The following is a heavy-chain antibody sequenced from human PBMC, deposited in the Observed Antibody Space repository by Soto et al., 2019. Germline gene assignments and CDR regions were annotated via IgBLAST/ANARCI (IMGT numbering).Heavy chain of an antibody. J-gene: IGHJ3*02. CDR1: GFNFSSYT. CDR3: AGDRCRGGSCYHTYDFDM. V-gene: IGHV3-21*01. Sequence: EVQLVESGGGLVKPGGSLRLSCAASGFNFSSYTMNWVRQAPGTGLEWVSSISSSNRYIYYADSMKGRFSISRDDAKNEMYLKMNSLRADDTAIYYCAGDRCRGGSCYHTYDFDMWGQGTLVTVSS. D-gene: IGHD2-15*01. CDR2: ISSSNRYI.